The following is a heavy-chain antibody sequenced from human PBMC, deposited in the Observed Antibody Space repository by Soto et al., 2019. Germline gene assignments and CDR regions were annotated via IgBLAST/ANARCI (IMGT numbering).Heavy chain of an antibody. CDR1: GDSVSNNSVA. D-gene: IGHD6-19*01. J-gene: IGHJ4*02. V-gene: IGHV6-1*01. CDR3: ARYVAQWLIDY. CDR2: TYYRSKWYY. Sequence: SQTLSLTCAISGDSVSNNSVAWNWIRQSPSRGLEWLGRTYYRSKWYYDFAISVKSRITINTDTSKNQFSLQLNSVTPEDTAVYYCARYVAQWLIDYWGQGTVVTVSS.